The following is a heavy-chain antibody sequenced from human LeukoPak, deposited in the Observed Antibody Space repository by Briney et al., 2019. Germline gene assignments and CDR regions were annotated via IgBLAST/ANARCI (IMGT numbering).Heavy chain of an antibody. J-gene: IGHJ4*02. D-gene: IGHD6-19*01. CDR3: AKGVAGYYFDY. CDR2: MSGSGGST. CDR1: GFTFNNYA. Sequence: GGSLRLSCAASGFTFNNYAMSWIRQAPGKGLEWVSSMSGSGGSTYYADSVKGRFTISRDNSQNTLYLQMNSLRAEDTAIYYCAKGVAGYYFDYWGQGTLVTVSS. V-gene: IGHV3-23*01.